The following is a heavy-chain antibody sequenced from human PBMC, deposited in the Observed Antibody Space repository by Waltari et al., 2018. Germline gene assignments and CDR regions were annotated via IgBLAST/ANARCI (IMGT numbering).Heavy chain of an antibody. Sequence: QFRLVPSEPALKRPGAAVRISCKVSAPGMTYPITWVRQAPGQGLVWVGSIDPTTGHPTYARDFAGRFALSTDASVATSYLVISDLQTADTALYYCVRTWGYSGYVFWGQGTLITVSS. D-gene: IGHD6-25*01. CDR1: APGMTYP. CDR3: VRTWGYSGYVF. V-gene: IGHV7-4-1*02. J-gene: IGHJ4*02. CDR2: IDPTTGHP.